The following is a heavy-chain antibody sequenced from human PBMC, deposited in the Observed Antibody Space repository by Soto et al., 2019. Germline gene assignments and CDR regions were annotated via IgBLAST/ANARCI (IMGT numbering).Heavy chain of an antibody. V-gene: IGHV1-69*06. Sequence: QVQLVQSGAEVRKPGSSVKVSCEASGGSFNNYVISWLRQAPGQGLEWMGGIIPNYEAANYAQKFRGRLTITADKATNTAYMELNSLRPEDTATYYCARYWNAGTLYGAFDIWGQGPTVIVS. J-gene: IGHJ3*02. CDR2: IIPNYEAA. CDR1: GGSFNNYV. D-gene: IGHD4-17*01. CDR3: ARYWNAGTLYGAFDI.